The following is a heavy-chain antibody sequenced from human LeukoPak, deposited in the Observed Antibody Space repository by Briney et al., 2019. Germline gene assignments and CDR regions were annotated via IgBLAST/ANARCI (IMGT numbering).Heavy chain of an antibody. CDR1: GGTFSSYA. CDR2: ISAYNGNT. CDR3: ARDVGMLVVVPAVVLNYYMDV. V-gene: IGHV1-18*01. Sequence: ASVKVSCKASGGTFSSYAISWVRQAPGQGLEWMGWISAYNGNTNYAQKLQGRVTMTTDTSTSTAYMELRSLRSDDTAVYYCARDVGMLVVVPAVVLNYYMDVWGKGTTVTVSS. J-gene: IGHJ6*03. D-gene: IGHD2-2*01.